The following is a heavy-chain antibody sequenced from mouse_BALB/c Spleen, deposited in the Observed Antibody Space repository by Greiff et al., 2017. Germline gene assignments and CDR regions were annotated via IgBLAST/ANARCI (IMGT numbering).Heavy chain of an antibody. D-gene: IGHD1-1*02. CDR2: ISSGGSYT. Sequence: DVHLVESGGGLVKPGGSLKLSCAASGFTFSSYAMSWVRQTPEKRLEWVATISSGGSYTYYPDSVKGRFTISRDNAKNTLYLQMSSLRSEDTAMYYCARQGDYYYFDYWGQGTTLTVSS. CDR1: GFTFSSYA. J-gene: IGHJ2*01. V-gene: IGHV5-9-3*01. CDR3: ARQGDYYYFDY.